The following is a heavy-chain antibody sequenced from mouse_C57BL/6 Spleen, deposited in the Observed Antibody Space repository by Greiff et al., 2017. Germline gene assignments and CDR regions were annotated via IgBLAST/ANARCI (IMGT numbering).Heavy chain of an antibody. CDR3: ARVVTTYYYAMDY. Sequence: EVQLQESGGGLVQPGGSLKLSCAASGFTFSDYGMAWVRQAPRKGPEWVAFISNLAYSIYYADPVTGRFTISRENAKNTLYLEMSSLRSEDTAMYYCARVVTTYYYAMDYWGQGTSVTVSS. CDR1: GFTFSDYG. D-gene: IGHD2-2*01. V-gene: IGHV5-15*01. J-gene: IGHJ4*01. CDR2: ISNLAYSI.